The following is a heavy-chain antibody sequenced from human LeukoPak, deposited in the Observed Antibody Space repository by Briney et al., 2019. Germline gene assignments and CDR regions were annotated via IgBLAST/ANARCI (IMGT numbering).Heavy chain of an antibody. J-gene: IGHJ1*01. Sequence: SETLSLTCTVSGCSVSSGSYYWSWIRQPPGKGLEWIGYIYYSGSTNYNPSLKSRVTISVDTSKNQFSLKLRSVTAADTAVYYCARGTEYFPYWGQGTLVTVSS. CDR3: ARGTEYFPY. V-gene: IGHV4-61*01. CDR1: GCSVSSGSYY. CDR2: IYYSGST.